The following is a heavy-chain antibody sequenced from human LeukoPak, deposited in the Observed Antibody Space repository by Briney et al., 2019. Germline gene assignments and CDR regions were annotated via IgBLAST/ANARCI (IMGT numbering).Heavy chain of an antibody. V-gene: IGHV1-8*03. D-gene: IGHD6-25*01. CDR1: GYTFTNYR. J-gene: IGHJ4*02. CDR2: MNPNNGDS. Sequence: ASVTVSCKASGYTFTNYRINWVRQATGQGLEWMGRMNPNNGDSGYAQKFQGRVAITRDTSISTSYMELRSLSSDDTAVYFCARTTSFTASGYDYWGQGTLVTVSS. CDR3: ARTTSFTASGYDY.